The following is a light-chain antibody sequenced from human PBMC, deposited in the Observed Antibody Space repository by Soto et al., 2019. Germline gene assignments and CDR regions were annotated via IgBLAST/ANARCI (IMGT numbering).Light chain of an antibody. CDR3: QQYNSDSPWT. Sequence: EIVMTQSPGTLSLSPGERATLSCRASQSVSSSHLAWYQHKPGQAPRLLIYAASSRATGSPDRFSGSGSGTEFTLTISSLQPDDFAPYYCQQYNSDSPWTFGQGTKV. V-gene: IGKV3-20*01. CDR2: AAS. J-gene: IGKJ1*01. CDR1: QSVSSSH.